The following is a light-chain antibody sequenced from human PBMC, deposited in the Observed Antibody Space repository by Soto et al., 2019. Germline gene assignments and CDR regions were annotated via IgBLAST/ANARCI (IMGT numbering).Light chain of an antibody. CDR2: KTS. CDR1: QSIGVW. J-gene: IGKJ1*01. Sequence: DIQMTQSPSTLSASVEDRVTITCRASQSIGVWLAWYQQKPGTAPKLLIYKTSTLDSGVPLRFSGSGSGTEFTLTISSLQPDDFATYYCQQYINYFRTFGQGTKVDIK. V-gene: IGKV1-5*03. CDR3: QQYINYFRT.